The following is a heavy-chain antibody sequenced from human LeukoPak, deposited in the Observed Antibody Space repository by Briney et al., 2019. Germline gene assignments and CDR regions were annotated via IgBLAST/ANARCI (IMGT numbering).Heavy chain of an antibody. Sequence: SETLSLTCTVSGGSISSHDWNWIRQPPGKGLEWIGFIYYTGSTHYNPSLKSRVTISVDTSKSQFSLNLTSVTAADTAVYYCARAEIKLYNQRRYYFDYWGQGTLVTVSS. CDR3: ARAEIKLYNQRRYYFDY. V-gene: IGHV4-59*11. CDR1: GGSISSHD. D-gene: IGHD3-16*02. CDR2: IYYTGST. J-gene: IGHJ4*02.